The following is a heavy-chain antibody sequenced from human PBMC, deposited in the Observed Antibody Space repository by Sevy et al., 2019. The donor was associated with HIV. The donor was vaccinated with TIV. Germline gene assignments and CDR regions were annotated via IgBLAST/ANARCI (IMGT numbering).Heavy chain of an antibody. CDR2: IRNSNT. Sequence: WGSLRLSCAASGFTFSSFHMTWVRQAPGKGLEWVSTIRNSNTFYADSVKGRFTISIDNSKNTLGLQMNILRAEDTAIYYCAKAIPAAAGTGAFDVWGQGTMVTVSS. V-gene: IGHV3-23*01. CDR3: AKAIPAAAGTGAFDV. CDR1: GFTFSSFH. J-gene: IGHJ3*01. D-gene: IGHD6-13*01.